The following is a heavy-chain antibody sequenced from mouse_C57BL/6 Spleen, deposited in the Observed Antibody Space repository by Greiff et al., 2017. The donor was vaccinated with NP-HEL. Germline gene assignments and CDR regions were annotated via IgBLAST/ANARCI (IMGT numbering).Heavy chain of an antibody. J-gene: IGHJ4*01. Sequence: QVQLQQPGAELVKPGASVKLSCKASGYTFTSYWMHWVKQRPGQGLEWIGMIHPNSGSTNYNEKFKSKATLTVDKSSSTAYMRLSSLTAEDSAVYYCARDDYDVDYYAMDYWGQGTSVTVSS. V-gene: IGHV1-64*01. CDR3: ARDDYDVDYYAMDY. CDR1: GYTFTSYW. CDR2: IHPNSGST. D-gene: IGHD2-4*01.